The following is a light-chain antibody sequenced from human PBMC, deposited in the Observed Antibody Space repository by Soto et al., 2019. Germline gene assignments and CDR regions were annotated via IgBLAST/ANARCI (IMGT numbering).Light chain of an antibody. CDR2: EAY. J-gene: IGLJ2*01. CDR1: SSDVGNYNL. V-gene: IGLV2-23*02. Sequence: QSVLTQPASVSGSPGQSITISCTGTSSDVGNYNLVSWYQHHPGKAPKLMIYEAYKRPSGISNRFSGSKSGNTASLTISGLQAEDEADYYCCSYAGGSTFEVFSGGTKLTVL. CDR3: CSYAGGSTFEV.